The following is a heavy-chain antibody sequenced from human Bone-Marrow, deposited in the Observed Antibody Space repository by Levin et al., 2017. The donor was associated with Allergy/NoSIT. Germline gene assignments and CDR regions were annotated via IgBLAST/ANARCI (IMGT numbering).Heavy chain of an antibody. CDR3: AKDINYGDYVFYFGY. CDR1: GFTFSGYA. D-gene: IGHD4-17*01. CDR2: ISYDGGNK. Sequence: GGSLRLSCAASGFTFSGYAMHWVRQAPGKGLEWVAVISYDGGNKYYADSVKGRFTISRDNSKNTLYLQVNSLRTEDTAVYYCAKDINYGDYVFYFGYWGQGTLVTVSS. V-gene: IGHV3-30*18. J-gene: IGHJ4*02.